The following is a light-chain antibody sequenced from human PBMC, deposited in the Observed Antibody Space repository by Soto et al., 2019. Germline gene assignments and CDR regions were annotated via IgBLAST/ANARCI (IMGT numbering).Light chain of an antibody. Sequence: EIVMTQSPATLSVSPGERATLSCRASQSVSSSLAWYQQKPGQAPRLLIHGASTRATGIPARFSGSGSGTEFTLTVSSLQSEDSAVYYCQQYNKWPPLTFGGGTKVAI. V-gene: IGKV3-15*01. CDR1: QSVSSS. CDR2: GAS. CDR3: QQYNKWPPLT. J-gene: IGKJ4*01.